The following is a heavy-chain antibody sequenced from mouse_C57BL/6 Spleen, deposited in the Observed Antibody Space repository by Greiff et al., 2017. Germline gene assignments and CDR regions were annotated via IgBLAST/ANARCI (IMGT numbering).Heavy chain of an antibody. Sequence: EVKLVESGEGLVKPGGSLKLSCAASGFTFSSYAMSWVRQTPEKRLEWVAYISSGGDYIYYADTVKGRFTISRDNARNTLYMQMSSLKSEDTAMXYCTREGGNWRYFDYWGHGTTLTVSS. J-gene: IGHJ2*01. CDR1: GFTFSSYA. V-gene: IGHV5-9-1*02. CDR3: TREGGNWRYFDY. D-gene: IGHD2-1*01. CDR2: ISSGGDYI.